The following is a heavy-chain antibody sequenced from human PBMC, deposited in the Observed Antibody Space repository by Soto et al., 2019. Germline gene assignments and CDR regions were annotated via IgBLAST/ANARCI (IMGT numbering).Heavy chain of an antibody. Sequence: QVQLQESGPGLVKPSQTLSLTCTVSGGSISSGDYYWSWIRQPPGKGLEWIGYIYYSGRTYYNPPLNSRVTISVGTSSNQFCMKLRSVTAADTAVYYCASRYGDYNYYYYGMDVWGQGTTVTVSS. CDR1: GGSISSGDYY. CDR2: IYYSGRT. D-gene: IGHD4-17*01. V-gene: IGHV4-30-4*01. J-gene: IGHJ6*02. CDR3: ASRYGDYNYYYYGMDV.